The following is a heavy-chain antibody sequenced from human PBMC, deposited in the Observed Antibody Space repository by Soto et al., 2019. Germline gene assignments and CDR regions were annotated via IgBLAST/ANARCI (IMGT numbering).Heavy chain of an antibody. J-gene: IGHJ4*02. CDR2: VYYSGST. CDR1: GGSISSYY. CDR3: ARGVGQWGWALYFDS. V-gene: IGHV4-59*01. Sequence: QVQLQESGPGLVKPSETLSLTCTVSGGSISSYYWNLIRQPPGKGLEWIGYVYYSGSTNYNPSLKRRVTISVDPSKIQFPLKLSSVNAAGTAVYYCARGVGQWGWALYFDSWGQGTLVSVSS. D-gene: IGHD1-26*01.